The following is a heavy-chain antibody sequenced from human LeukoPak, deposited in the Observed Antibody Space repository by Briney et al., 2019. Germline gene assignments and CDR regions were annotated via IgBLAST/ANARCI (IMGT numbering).Heavy chain of an antibody. J-gene: IGHJ4*02. CDR2: ISSSSSYI. CDR3: ARDLSIVGATS. Sequence: GGSLRLSCAASGFTFSSYSMNWVRQAPGKGLEWVSSISSSSSYIYYADSVKGRSTISRDNAKNSLYLQMNSLRAEDTAVYYCARDLSIVGATSWGQGTLVTVSS. V-gene: IGHV3-21*01. D-gene: IGHD1-26*01. CDR1: GFTFSSYS.